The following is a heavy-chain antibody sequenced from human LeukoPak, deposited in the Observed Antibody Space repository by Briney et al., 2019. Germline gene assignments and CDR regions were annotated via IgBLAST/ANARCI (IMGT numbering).Heavy chain of an antibody. Sequence: GASVKVSCKLSGNTLRELPIQWVRQAGGKGLEWMAGFDPENAEIVYAQKFQGRVTMTEDTSTNTAYMELTSLTSDHTALYYCAARGSDFWSGFDYWGQGTQVTVSS. D-gene: IGHD3-3*01. CDR3: AARGSDFWSGFDY. J-gene: IGHJ4*02. CDR2: FDPENAEI. CDR1: GNTLRELP. V-gene: IGHV1-24*01.